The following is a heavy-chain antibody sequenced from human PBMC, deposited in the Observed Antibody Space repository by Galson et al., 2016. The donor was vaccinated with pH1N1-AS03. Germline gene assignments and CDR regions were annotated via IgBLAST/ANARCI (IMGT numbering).Heavy chain of an antibody. V-gene: IGHV4-39*01. CDR1: GDSISSGSLY. CDR2: IYYSGGST. J-gene: IGHJ5*02. CDR3: ARRRGELLGYNWFDP. Sequence: ETLSLTCTVSGDSISSGSLYWGWIRQPPGKGLEWIGSIYYSGGSTYSNPSLKSRLSMSVDTSRSQFSLRLISVTAADTAVYYCARRRGELLGYNWFDPWGQGTLVTVSS. D-gene: IGHD1-7*01.